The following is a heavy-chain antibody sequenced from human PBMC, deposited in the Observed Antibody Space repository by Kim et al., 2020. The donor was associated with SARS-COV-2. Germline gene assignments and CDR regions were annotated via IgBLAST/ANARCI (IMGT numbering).Heavy chain of an antibody. Sequence: GGSLRPSCAASGFSFRSYGMHWVRQAPGKGLEWVAFISYDGSDKFYADSVKGRFTISRDNSNHTLSMQTNSLRAEDTAVFYRARGPVDPTDGWYFAVWGR. D-gene: IGHD5-12*01. CDR3: ARGPVDPTDGWYFAV. V-gene: IGHV3-33*01. J-gene: IGHJ2*01. CDR2: ISYDGSDK. CDR1: GFSFRSYG.